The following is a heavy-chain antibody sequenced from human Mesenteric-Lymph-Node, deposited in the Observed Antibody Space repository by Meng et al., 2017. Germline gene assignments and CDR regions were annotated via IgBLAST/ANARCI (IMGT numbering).Heavy chain of an antibody. V-gene: IGHV3-21*01. CDR2: ISSSSSYI. CDR3: GRDHSGTSFRPGDIDY. J-gene: IGHJ4*02. CDR1: GFTFSSYS. D-gene: IGHD4-23*01. Sequence: GGSLRLSCAASGFTFSSYSMNWVRQAPGKGLEWVSSISSSSSYIYYADSVKGRFTISRDNSKNTVYLQFYSLRAEDTAVYYCGRDHSGTSFRPGDIDYWGQGTPVTVSS.